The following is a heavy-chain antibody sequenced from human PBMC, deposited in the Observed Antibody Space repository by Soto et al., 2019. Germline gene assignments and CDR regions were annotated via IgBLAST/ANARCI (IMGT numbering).Heavy chain of an antibody. V-gene: IGHV3-11*06. CDR1: VCTFSDYY. D-gene: IGHD2-21*02. Sequence: PRGSPGLSCASSVCTFSDYYMSCVRHSPGRCLEWISYSSNSGTFARYATSVKGRFSISRANANNSLYLEMNSLRVEDTDVYYCSRSGDNLHVPEY. J-gene: IGHJ1*01. CDR2: SSNSGTFA. CDR3: SRSGDNLHVPEY.